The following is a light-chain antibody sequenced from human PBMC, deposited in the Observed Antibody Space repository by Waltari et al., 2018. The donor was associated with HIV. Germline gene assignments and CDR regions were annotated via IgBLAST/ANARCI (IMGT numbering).Light chain of an antibody. CDR1: TPQIGNIS. J-gene: IGLJ2*01. CDR2: RNN. CDR3: VTWADRSSGPVV. Sequence: QSVLTLPPSASVTPGQRITISCSGRTPQIGNISVHWYQHLPGTAPTPLLYRNNQRASGVPDRFSGSKTGTSASLAISGLRSEDEADYYCVTWADRSSGPVVFGGGTKVTVL. V-gene: IGLV1-47*01.